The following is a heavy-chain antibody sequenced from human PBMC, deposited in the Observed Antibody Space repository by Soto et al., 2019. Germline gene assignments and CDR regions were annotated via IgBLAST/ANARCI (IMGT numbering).Heavy chain of an antibody. V-gene: IGHV3-23*01. CDR2: ISGSGGST. J-gene: IGHJ4*02. Sequence: GGSLRLSCAASGFTFNSYAMSWVRQAPGKGLEWVSGISGSGGSTYYADSVKGRFTISRDNSKNTLYLQMNSLRVEDTAVYYCAKGDSSSWTAFDYWGQGTLVTVSS. D-gene: IGHD6-13*01. CDR3: AKGDSSSWTAFDY. CDR1: GFTFNSYA.